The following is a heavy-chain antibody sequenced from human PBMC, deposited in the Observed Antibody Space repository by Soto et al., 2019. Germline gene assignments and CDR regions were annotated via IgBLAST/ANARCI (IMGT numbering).Heavy chain of an antibody. CDR1: GYSFTTYW. J-gene: IGHJ4*02. CDR3: ARVDDVLTGYSWFYFDY. Sequence: PGESLKISCKGSGYSFTTYWIGWVRQMPGKGLEWMGIIYPGDSDTRYSSSFQGQVTISADKSISTAYLQWTSLKASDTAMYYCARVDDVLTGYSWFYFDYWGPGTLVTVSS. CDR2: IYPGDSDT. D-gene: IGHD3-9*01. V-gene: IGHV5-51*01.